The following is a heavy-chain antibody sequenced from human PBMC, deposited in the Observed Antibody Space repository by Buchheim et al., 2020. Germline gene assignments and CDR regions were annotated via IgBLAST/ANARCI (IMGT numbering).Heavy chain of an antibody. CDR1: GYTFTSYA. Sequence: QVQLVQSGAEVKKPGASVKVSCKASGYTFTSYAMHWVRQAPGQRLEWMGWINAGNANTKYSQQFKGRVTITRETSASTVYMELSSLISEDTAVYYCARGSGGTAAAGNYWFDPWGQGTL. D-gene: IGHD6-13*01. J-gene: IGHJ5*02. CDR3: ARGSGGTAAAGNYWFDP. V-gene: IGHV1-3*01. CDR2: INAGNANT.